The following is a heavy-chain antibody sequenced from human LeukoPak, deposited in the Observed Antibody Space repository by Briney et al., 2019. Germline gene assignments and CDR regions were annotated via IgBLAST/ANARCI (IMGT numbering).Heavy chain of an antibody. V-gene: IGHV3-11*01. J-gene: IGHJ4*02. CDR2: ISSSGSTI. CDR3: ASSGIAAAGSWPFDY. Sequence: PGGSLRLSCAASGFTFSDYYMSWIRQAPGKGQEWVSYISSSGSTIYYADSVKGRFTISRDNAKNSLYLQMNSLRAEDTAVYYCASSGIAAAGSWPFDYWGQGTLVTVSS. CDR1: GFTFSDYY. D-gene: IGHD6-13*01.